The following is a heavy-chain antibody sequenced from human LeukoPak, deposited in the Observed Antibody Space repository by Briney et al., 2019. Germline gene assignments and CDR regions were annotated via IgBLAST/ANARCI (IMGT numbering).Heavy chain of an antibody. CDR3: AREYSSSSFDY. V-gene: IGHV3-11*04. D-gene: IGHD6-6*01. Sequence: GGSLRLSCAASGFTFSDYYMSWIRQAPGKGLEWVSYISSSGSTIYYADSVKGRFTISRDNAKNSLYLQMDSLRAEDTAVYYCAREYSSSSFDYWGQGTLVTVSS. J-gene: IGHJ4*02. CDR1: GFTFSDYY. CDR2: ISSSGSTI.